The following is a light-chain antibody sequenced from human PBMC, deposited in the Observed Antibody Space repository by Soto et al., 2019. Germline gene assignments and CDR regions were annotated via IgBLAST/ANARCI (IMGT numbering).Light chain of an antibody. J-gene: IGLJ1*01. CDR1: SSDVGGFNY. Sequence: QSVLTQPPSVSGSPGQSVTISCTGTSSDVGGFNYVSWYQHHPGKAPKLMIYDVSKRPSGVPDRFSGSKSGNTASLTISGLXAEDEADYYCCSYAGGYTHYVFATGTKVTVL. V-gene: IGLV2-11*01. CDR2: DVS. CDR3: CSYAGGYTHYV.